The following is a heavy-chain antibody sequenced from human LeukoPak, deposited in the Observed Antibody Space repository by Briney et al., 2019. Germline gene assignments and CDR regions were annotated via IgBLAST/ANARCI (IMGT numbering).Heavy chain of an antibody. Sequence: GGSLRLSCAASGFTFTRHSMNWVRQAPGKGLEWVSYISSSSTTIYYADSVKGRFTISRDNAKNSLYPQMNSLRAEDTAVYYCARDYYGDYFSDYWGQGTLVTVSS. D-gene: IGHD4-17*01. CDR3: ARDYYGDYFSDY. V-gene: IGHV3-48*01. J-gene: IGHJ4*02. CDR1: GFTFTRHS. CDR2: ISSSSTTI.